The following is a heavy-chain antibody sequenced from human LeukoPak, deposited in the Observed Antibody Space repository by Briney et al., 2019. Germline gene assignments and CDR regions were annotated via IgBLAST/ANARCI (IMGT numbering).Heavy chain of an antibody. J-gene: IGHJ4*02. V-gene: IGHV3-9*03. CDR3: VKDIGSGSYRYGGYFDY. D-gene: IGHD1-26*01. CDR2: ISRNSDST. CDR1: GFPFDDKA. Sequence: TGGSLRLSCAASGFPFDDKAMHWVRQAPGKGREWVAGISRNSDSTVYADSVKGRFTISRDNAKTSLYLQMNSLRAEDMAGYYCVKDIGSGSYRYGGYFDYWGQGTLVTVSS.